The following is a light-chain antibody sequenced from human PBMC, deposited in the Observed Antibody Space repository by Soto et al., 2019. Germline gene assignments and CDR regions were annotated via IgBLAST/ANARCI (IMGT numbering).Light chain of an antibody. CDR1: TSNIGSNY. CDR3: CSYTTISTYV. CDR2: TDN. J-gene: IGLJ1*01. Sequence: QSVLTQPPSASGTPGQRVTISCSGSTSNIGSNYVYWYQHLPGTAPKLLIYTDNQRPSGVSDRFSGSKSGNTASLTISGLLAEDEADYYCCSYTTISTYVFGTGTKLTVL. V-gene: IGLV1-47*02.